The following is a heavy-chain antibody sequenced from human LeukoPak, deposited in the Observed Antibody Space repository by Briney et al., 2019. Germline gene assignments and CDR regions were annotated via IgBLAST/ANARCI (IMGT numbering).Heavy chain of an antibody. CDR1: GFPFSSGVYY. V-gene: IGHV4-31*03. J-gene: IGHJ5*02. Sequence: ASETLSLTCTVSGFPFSSGVYYWRWIRQHPGKGLEWVAYTYYGGSTHYNPSLKSRVTISINTSKNQFSLRLSSVTAADTAVYYCAREGASGSPRGRFDPWGQGTLVTVSS. CDR3: AREGASGSPRGRFDP. D-gene: IGHD3-10*01. CDR2: TYYGGST.